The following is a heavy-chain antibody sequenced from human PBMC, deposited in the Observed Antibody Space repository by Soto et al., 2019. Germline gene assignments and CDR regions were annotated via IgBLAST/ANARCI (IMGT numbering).Heavy chain of an antibody. Sequence: QVQLVESGGGLVKPGGSLRLSCAASGFTFSDYYMSWIRQAPGKGLEWVSYISSSSSYTNYADSVKGRFTISRDNAKKSLYLQMNSLRAEDTAVYYCATTIMRAYCGGDCYTDWGQGTLVTVSS. CDR1: GFTFSDYY. CDR3: ATTIMRAYCGGDCYTD. J-gene: IGHJ4*02. D-gene: IGHD2-21*02. V-gene: IGHV3-11*06. CDR2: ISSSSSYT.